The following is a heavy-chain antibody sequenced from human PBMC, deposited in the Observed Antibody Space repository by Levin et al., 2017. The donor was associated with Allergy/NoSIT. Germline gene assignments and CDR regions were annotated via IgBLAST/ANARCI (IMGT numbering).Heavy chain of an antibody. CDR3: ARESLEVGVANAFDI. D-gene: IGHD2-15*01. J-gene: IGHJ3*02. Sequence: GGSLRLSCAASGFTFSDYYISWIRQAPGKGLEWVSCVSSSGSYINYADSVKGRFTISRDNAKNSVFLQMNSLRAEDTAVYYCARESLEVGVANAFDIWGQGTRVSVSS. V-gene: IGHV3-11*05. CDR1: GFTFSDYY. CDR2: VSSSGSYI.